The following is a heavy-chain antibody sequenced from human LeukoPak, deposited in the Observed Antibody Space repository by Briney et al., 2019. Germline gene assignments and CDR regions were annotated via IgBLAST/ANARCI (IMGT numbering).Heavy chain of an antibody. CDR2: IKQDGSEK. CDR1: GFTSSISC. CDR3: ARLITNWFDP. V-gene: IGHV3-7*01. Sequence: GGSLRLSCAASGFTSSISCMSWVREAPGMGLEWVANIKQDGSEKFYVDSVKGRFTISRDNAKNSLYLQLNSLRADDTAVYYCARLITNWFDPWGQGTLVTVSS. J-gene: IGHJ5*01. D-gene: IGHD1-20*01.